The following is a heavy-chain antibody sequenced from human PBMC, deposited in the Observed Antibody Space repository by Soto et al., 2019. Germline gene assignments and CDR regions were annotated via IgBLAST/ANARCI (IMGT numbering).Heavy chain of an antibody. CDR3: AKDRRIAVSHFDF. Sequence: EVQLLESGGGLVQPGGSLRLSCAASGFTFSKFAMSWVRQAPGKGLEWVAAISGPGGRRNYADSVQGRFIISRDNANDTVSLQMNSLKVEDTAVYFCAKDRRIAVSHFDFWGQGTLVTVSS. CDR2: ISGPGGRR. J-gene: IGHJ4*02. CDR1: GFTFSKFA. D-gene: IGHD6-19*01. V-gene: IGHV3-23*01.